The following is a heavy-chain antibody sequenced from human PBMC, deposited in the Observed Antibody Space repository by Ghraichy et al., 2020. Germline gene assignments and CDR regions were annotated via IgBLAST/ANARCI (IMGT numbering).Heavy chain of an antibody. Sequence: SETLSLTCAVYGGSFSGYYWSWIRQSPGKGLEWIGEINHSGSTNYNPSLKSRVTISVDTSKNQFSLKLSSVTAADTAVYYCARASATVTTRWYYYGMDVWGQGTTVTVSS. CDR2: INHSGST. D-gene: IGHD4-17*01. V-gene: IGHV4-34*01. J-gene: IGHJ6*02. CDR3: ARASATVTTRWYYYGMDV. CDR1: GGSFSGYY.